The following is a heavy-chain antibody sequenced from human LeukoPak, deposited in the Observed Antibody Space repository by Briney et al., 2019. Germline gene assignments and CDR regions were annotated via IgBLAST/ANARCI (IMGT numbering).Heavy chain of an antibody. CDR1: GGSISSYY. D-gene: IGHD3-3*01. Sequence: KTSETLSLTCTVSGGSISSYYWSWIRQPPGKGLEWIGYIYYSGSTNYNPSLKSRVTISVDTSKDQFSLKLSSVTAADTAVYYCARVGSIFGVVRGENSRDYRGQGTLVTVSS. J-gene: IGHJ4*02. CDR3: ARVGSIFGVVRGENSRDY. CDR2: IYYSGST. V-gene: IGHV4-59*08.